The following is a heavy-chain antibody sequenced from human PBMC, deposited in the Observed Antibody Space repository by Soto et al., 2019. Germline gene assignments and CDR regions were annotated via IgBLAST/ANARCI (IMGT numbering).Heavy chain of an antibody. J-gene: IGHJ6*02. V-gene: IGHV3-11*01. CDR1: GFTFSDYY. CDR2: ISSSGSTI. D-gene: IGHD2-15*01. Sequence: GGSLRLSCAASGFTFSDYYMSWIRQAPGKGLEWVSYISSSGSTIYYADSVKGRFTISRDNAKNSLYLQMNSLRAEDTAVYYCARETVVVVAATPDYYYYGMDVWGQGTTVTVSS. CDR3: ARETVVVVAATPDYYYYGMDV.